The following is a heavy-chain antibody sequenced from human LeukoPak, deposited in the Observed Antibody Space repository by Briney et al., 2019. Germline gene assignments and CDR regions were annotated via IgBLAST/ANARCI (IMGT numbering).Heavy chain of an antibody. J-gene: IGHJ6*02. D-gene: IGHD3-22*01. Sequence: GGALRLSCAASGFTFSSYGMHWVRQAPGEGLEWVAVISYDGSNKYYADSVKGRFTISRDNSKNTLYLQMNSLRAEDTAVYYCAKARAYYYDSSGYYRAYYYGMDVWGQGTTVTASS. V-gene: IGHV3-30*18. CDR1: GFTFSSYG. CDR3: AKARAYYYDSSGYYRAYYYGMDV. CDR2: ISYDGSNK.